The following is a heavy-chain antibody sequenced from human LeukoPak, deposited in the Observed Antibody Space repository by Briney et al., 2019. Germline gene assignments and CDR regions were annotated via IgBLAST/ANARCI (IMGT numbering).Heavy chain of an antibody. CDR2: ISGSGGST. V-gene: IGHV3-23*01. D-gene: IGHD3-22*01. Sequence: PGGSLRLSCAASGFTFSSYSMNWVRQAPGKGLEWVSAISGSGGSTYYADSVKGRFTISRDNSKNTLYLQMNSLRAEDTAVYYCAKDLTYYYDSSGYGFDYWGQGTLVTVSS. CDR3: AKDLTYYYDSSGYGFDY. J-gene: IGHJ4*02. CDR1: GFTFSSYS.